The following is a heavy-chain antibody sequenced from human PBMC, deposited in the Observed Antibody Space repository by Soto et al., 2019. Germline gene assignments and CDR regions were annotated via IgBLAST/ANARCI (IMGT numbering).Heavy chain of an antibody. Sequence: PGGSLRLSCAASGFTFSSYGMHWVRQAPGKGLEWVAVISYDGSNKYYADSVKGRFTISRDNSKNTLYLQMNSLRAEDTAVYYCAKDRAGSGYYHYYGTDVWGQRTTVTVSS. CDR1: GFTFSSYG. CDR2: ISYDGSNK. J-gene: IGHJ6*02. CDR3: AKDRAGSGYYHYYGTDV. V-gene: IGHV3-30*18. D-gene: IGHD6-25*01.